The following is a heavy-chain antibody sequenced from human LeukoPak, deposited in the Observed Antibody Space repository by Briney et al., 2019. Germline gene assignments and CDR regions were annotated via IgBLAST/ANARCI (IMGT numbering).Heavy chain of an antibody. V-gene: IGHV1-18*01. CDR1: GYNFIGYG. CDR3: ARDPRFGEPHPFDY. D-gene: IGHD3-10*01. J-gene: IGHJ4*02. Sequence: GASVKVSCKASGYNFIGYGITWVRQAPGQGLEWMGRISGYNGNTKYVKKFQGRVTMTRDTSTNTAYMELRSLRSDDTAMYYCARDPRFGEPHPFDYWGQGTLVTVSS. CDR2: ISGYNGNT.